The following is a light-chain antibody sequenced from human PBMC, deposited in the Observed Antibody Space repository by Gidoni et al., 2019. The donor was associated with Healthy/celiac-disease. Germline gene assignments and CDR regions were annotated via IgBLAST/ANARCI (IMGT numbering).Light chain of an antibody. J-gene: IGKJ1*01. CDR1: QGIRND. CDR3: LQDYNYPWT. CDR2: AAS. Sequence: AIHVTQSPSSLSASVGDRVTLTCRASQGIRNDFGWYQQTQGKAPKLLIYAASSLQSGVPSRFSGRGSGKDFTLTISSLQPEDFATYYCLQDYNYPWTFGQGTKVEIK. V-gene: IGKV1-6*01.